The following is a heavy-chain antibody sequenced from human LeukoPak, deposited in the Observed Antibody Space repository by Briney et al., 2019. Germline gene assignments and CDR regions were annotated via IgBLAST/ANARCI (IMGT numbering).Heavy chain of an antibody. CDR1: GFTFNEYA. V-gene: IGHV3-30-3*01. CDR2: ISYDGSNK. CDR3: ARDRYYYDSSGYFSVFDY. J-gene: IGHJ4*02. Sequence: GGSLRLSCATSGFTFNEYAIHWVRQAPGKGLEWVAVISYDGSNKYYADSVKGRFTISRDNSKNTLYLQMNSLRAEDTAVYYCARDRYYYDSSGYFSVFDYWGQGTLATVSS. D-gene: IGHD3-22*01.